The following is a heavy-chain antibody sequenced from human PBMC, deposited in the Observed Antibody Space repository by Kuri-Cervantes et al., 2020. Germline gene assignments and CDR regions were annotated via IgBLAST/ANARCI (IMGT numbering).Heavy chain of an antibody. CDR1: GYTFTGYY. Sequence: ASVKVSCKASGYTFTGYYMHWVRQAPGQGLEWMGIINPSGGSTSYAQKFQGRVTMTRDTSTSTVYMELSSLRSEDTAVYYCARDTVTTYTDYYYYGMDVWGQGTTVTVSS. V-gene: IGHV1-46*01. D-gene: IGHD4-17*01. CDR2: INPSGGST. CDR3: ARDTVTTYTDYYYYGMDV. J-gene: IGHJ6*02.